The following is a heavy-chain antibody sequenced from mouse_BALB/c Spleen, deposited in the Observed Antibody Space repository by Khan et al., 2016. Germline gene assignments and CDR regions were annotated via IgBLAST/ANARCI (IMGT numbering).Heavy chain of an antibody. CDR3: ASNWDEEDY. J-gene: IGHJ3*01. V-gene: IGHV3-2*02. D-gene: IGHD4-1*02. Sequence: EVQLQESGPGLVKPSQSLSLTCTVTGYSITSDYAWNWIRQFPGNKLEWMGYISYSGSTSYNPSLKSRISITRDTSKNQSFLQLNSVTTEDTATXYCASNWDEEDYWGQGTLVTVSA. CDR2: ISYSGST. CDR1: GYSITSDYA.